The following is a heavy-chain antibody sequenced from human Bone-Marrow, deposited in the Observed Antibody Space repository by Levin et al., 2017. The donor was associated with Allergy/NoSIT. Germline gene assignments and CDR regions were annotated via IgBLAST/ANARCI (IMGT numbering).Heavy chain of an antibody. V-gene: IGHV3-30*03. CDR1: GFTFSDYG. D-gene: IGHD2/OR15-2a*01. CDR3: ARDHPEYFFDT. Sequence: GGSLRLSCAVSGFTFSDYGMHWVRQAPGKGLEWVASITKDGSKKYYLDSVKGRSTLSRDSSKNTVSLQMNSLTADDTAVYFCARDHPEYFFDTWGQGTLVIVSS. CDR2: ITKDGSKK. J-gene: IGHJ5*02.